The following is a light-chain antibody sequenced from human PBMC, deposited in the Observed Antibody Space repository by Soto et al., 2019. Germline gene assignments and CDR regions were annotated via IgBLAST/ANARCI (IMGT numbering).Light chain of an antibody. CDR1: SSDVGRYNY. CDR2: GVT. CDR3: SSYAGSNIYV. J-gene: IGLJ1*01. Sequence: QSVLTQPPSASGSPGQSVTFSCTGTSSDVGRYNYVSWYQQHPGKAPKLLIYGVTQRPPGVPDRFSGSKSGNTASLTVSGLQDEDEGYYYCSSYAGSNIYVFGTGTKVTVL. V-gene: IGLV2-8*01.